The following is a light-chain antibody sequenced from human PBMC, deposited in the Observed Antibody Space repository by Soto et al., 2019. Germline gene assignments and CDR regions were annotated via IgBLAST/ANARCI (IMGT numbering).Light chain of an antibody. J-gene: IGLJ2*01. CDR2: LNTDGSH. CDR3: QTWGAGPVV. CDR1: SGHNNYA. V-gene: IGLV4-69*01. Sequence: QSVLTQSPSASASLGASVKLTCTLSSGHNNYAIAWHQQQPEKGPRYLMKLNTDGSHSKGDGIPDRFSGSSSGAERYLTISSLQSEDEADYYCQTWGAGPVVFGGGTKVTVL.